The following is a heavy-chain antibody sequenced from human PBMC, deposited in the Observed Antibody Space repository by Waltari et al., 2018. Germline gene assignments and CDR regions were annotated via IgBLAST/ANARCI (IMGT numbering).Heavy chain of an antibody. Sequence: EVQLVESGGGLVQPGGSLRLSCAVSGFGVSNNYMTWVRQAPGKGLEWVSGIYSGGGTYHADSVKGRFSISRHDSKNTLNLQMNNLRAEDTAVYYCARVDFWSGYCFDYWGQGTLVTVSS. CDR3: ARVDFWSGYCFDY. CDR2: IYSGGGT. CDR1: GFGVSNNY. J-gene: IGHJ4*02. V-gene: IGHV3-53*04. D-gene: IGHD3-3*01.